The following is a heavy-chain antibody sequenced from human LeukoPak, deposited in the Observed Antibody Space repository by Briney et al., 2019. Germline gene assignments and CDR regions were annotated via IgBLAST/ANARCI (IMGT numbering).Heavy chain of an antibody. Sequence: PGGSLRLSCAASGFSFSGEAMSWVRQAPGRGLEWVSSVRERSPSPTYADSVKGRFTVSRDKSKSTLFLQMNSLRAEDTAVYYCAKDIGSSWHPKAFDPWGQGTLVTVSS. CDR2: VRERSPSP. D-gene: IGHD6-13*01. J-gene: IGHJ5*02. V-gene: IGHV3-23*01. CDR3: AKDIGSSWHPKAFDP. CDR1: GFSFSGEA.